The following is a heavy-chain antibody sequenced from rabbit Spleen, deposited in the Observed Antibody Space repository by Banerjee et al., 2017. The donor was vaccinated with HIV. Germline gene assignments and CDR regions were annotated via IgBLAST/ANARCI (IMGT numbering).Heavy chain of an antibody. CDR3: AREKSGNYGYDL. CDR2: INAATGKP. J-gene: IGHJ4*01. V-gene: IGHV1S45*01. Sequence: QEQLVESGGGLVQPTGSLTLTCKASGFSFGDRDVMCWVRQAPGKGLEWIACINAATGKPVYATWASGRFTISRTSSTTVTLRMTSLTAADRATYFCAREKSGNYGYDLWGPGTLVTVS. D-gene: IGHD6-1*01. CDR1: GFSFGDRDV.